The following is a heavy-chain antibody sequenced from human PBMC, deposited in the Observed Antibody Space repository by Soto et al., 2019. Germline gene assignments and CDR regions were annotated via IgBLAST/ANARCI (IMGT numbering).Heavy chain of an antibody. CDR3: ATRSNGEGDDSDY. Sequence: QVQLQESGPGLVKPSETLSLTCTVSGGPISSYYWSWIRQPPGKGLEWIGCMVYSGSTNYNPSLKSRVTISVDASKNQFSLKLSSVTAADTAVYFGATRSNGEGDDSDYWGQGTLVTVSS. D-gene: IGHD3-10*01. V-gene: IGHV4-59*08. J-gene: IGHJ4*02. CDR1: GGPISSYY. CDR2: MVYSGST.